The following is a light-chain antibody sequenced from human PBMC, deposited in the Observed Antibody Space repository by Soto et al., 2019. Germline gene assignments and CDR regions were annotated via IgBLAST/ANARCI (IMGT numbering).Light chain of an antibody. CDR2: TAS. CDR3: QQYYNYPLA. Sequence: DIQMTQSPSTLSASVGDRVTITFRASHSISSWLGWYQQKPGKAPKLMISTASSLEMGVPSRFSGSGSGRAFTLTIGSLQPDDFAADYWQQYYNYPLAFGGASTVEIK. J-gene: IGKJ4*01. V-gene: IGKV1-5*03. CDR1: HSISSW.